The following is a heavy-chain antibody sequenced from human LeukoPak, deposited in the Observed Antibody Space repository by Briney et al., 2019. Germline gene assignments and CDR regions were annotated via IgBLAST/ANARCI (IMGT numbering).Heavy chain of an antibody. D-gene: IGHD6-13*01. V-gene: IGHV3-9*01. Sequence: GRSLRLSCAASGFIFDNFSMFWVRQAPGKGLEWVASITWHGRSTAYADSVRGRFTISRDNAKNSLYLQMNSLRPEDTAFYCCTKATTRRVPAARTDSWGQGTLVTVSS. CDR1: GFIFDNFS. CDR3: TKATTRRVPAARTDS. CDR2: ITWHGRST. J-gene: IGHJ4*02.